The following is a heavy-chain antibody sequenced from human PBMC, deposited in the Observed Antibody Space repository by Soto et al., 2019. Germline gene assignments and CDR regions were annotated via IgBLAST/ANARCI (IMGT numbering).Heavy chain of an antibody. J-gene: IGHJ6*02. D-gene: IGHD2-21*02. CDR3: AREYGILVVTAIIPYYYGRDV. CDR2: ISYDGSNK. CDR1: GFTFSSYA. Sequence: HPGGSLRLSCAASGFTFSSYAMHWVRQAPGKGLEWVAVISYDGSNKYYADSVKGRFTISREHSKNTLYLQRNSLRAEDTAVYYCAREYGILVVTAIIPYYYGRDVWGQGTTVTVSS. V-gene: IGHV3-30-3*01.